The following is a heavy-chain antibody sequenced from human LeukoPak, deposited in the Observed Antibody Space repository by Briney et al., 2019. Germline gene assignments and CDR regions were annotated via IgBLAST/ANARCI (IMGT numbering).Heavy chain of an antibody. V-gene: IGHV4-61*01. Sequence: SETLSLTCTVSGGSISSSSYYWSWIRQPPGKGLEWIGYIYYSGSTNYNPSLKSRVTISVDTSKNQFSLKLSSVTAADTAVYYCARDCSSTSCPYYYGMDVWGQGTTVTVSS. CDR3: ARDCSSTSCPYYYGMDV. CDR1: GGSISSSSYY. J-gene: IGHJ6*02. D-gene: IGHD2-2*01. CDR2: IYYSGST.